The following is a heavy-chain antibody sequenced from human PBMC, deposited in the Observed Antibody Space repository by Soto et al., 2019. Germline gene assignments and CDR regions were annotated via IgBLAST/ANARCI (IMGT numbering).Heavy chain of an antibody. CDR2: IYYSGST. CDR3: ARRYGPGFDY. CDR1: GGSINSYY. V-gene: IGHV4-59*08. Sequence: PSETLSLTCAVSGGSINSYYWSWIRQPPGKGLEWIGYIYYSGSTNYNHSLKSRVTISVDTSKNQFSLKLSSVTAADTAVYYCARRYGPGFDYWGQGTLVTVSS. J-gene: IGHJ4*02. D-gene: IGHD4-17*01.